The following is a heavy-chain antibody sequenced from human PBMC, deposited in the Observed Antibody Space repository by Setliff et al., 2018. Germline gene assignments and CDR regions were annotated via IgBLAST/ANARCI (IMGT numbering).Heavy chain of an antibody. V-gene: IGHV4-38-2*01. D-gene: IGHD3-10*01. J-gene: IGHJ4*02. CDR3: ARQSGSGSSPYFDF. Sequence: SETLSLTCAVSGHSINSDSYWGWIRQSPGKGLEWIGSLYRTANTYYNPAVRSRVTISPDTSKNQFSLKLTSVTAADTAVYYCARQSGSGSSPYFDFWGQGTLVTVSS. CDR1: GHSINSDSY. CDR2: LYRTANT.